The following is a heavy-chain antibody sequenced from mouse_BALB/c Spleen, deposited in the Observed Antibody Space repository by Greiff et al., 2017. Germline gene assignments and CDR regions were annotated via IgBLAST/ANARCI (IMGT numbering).Heavy chain of an antibody. CDR2: ISYSGST. D-gene: IGHD2-14*01. CDR1: GYSITCDYA. J-gene: IGHJ3*01. CDR3: AGHRYSWFAY. V-gene: IGHV3-2*02. Sequence: ESGPGLVKPSQSLSLTCTVTGYSITCDYAWNWIRQFPGNKLEWMGYISYSGSTSYHPSLKSRISITRDTSKNQFILQLNSVTTEGTATYYCAGHRYSWFAYWGQGTLVTVSA.